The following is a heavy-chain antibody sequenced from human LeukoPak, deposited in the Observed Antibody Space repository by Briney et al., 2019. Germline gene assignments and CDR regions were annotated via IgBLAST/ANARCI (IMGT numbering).Heavy chain of an antibody. V-gene: IGHV1-2*02. D-gene: IGHD3-10*01. J-gene: IGHJ3*02. CDR2: INPNSGGT. CDR1: GYTFTGYY. CDR3: ARQHMVRGVISAFDI. Sequence: ASVKVSCKASGYTFTGYYMHWVRQAPGQGLEWMGWINPNSGGTNYAQKFQGRVTMTRDTSNSTAYMELSRLRSDDTAVYYCARQHMVRGVISAFDIWGQGTMVTVSS.